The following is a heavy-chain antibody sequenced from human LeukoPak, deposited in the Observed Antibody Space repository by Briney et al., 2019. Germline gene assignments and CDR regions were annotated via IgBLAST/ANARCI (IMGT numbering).Heavy chain of an antibody. Sequence: AASVTVSCKASGYTFTGYYTHWVRQAPGQGLEWMGWINPNSGGTNYAQKFQGWVTMTRDTSISTAYMELSRLRSDDTAVYYCARGGITGTTRGPTRLNDAFDIWGQGTMVTVSS. J-gene: IGHJ3*02. CDR2: INPNSGGT. CDR3: ARGGITGTTRGPTRLNDAFDI. V-gene: IGHV1-2*04. CDR1: GYTFTGYY. D-gene: IGHD1-20*01.